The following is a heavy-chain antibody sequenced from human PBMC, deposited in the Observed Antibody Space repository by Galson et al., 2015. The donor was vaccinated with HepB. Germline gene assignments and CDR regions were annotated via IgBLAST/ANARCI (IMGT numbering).Heavy chain of an antibody. J-gene: IGHJ3*02. CDR3: ATGRYSRSSDAFDI. CDR1: GGSISSYY. CDR2: MYYSGST. V-gene: IGHV4-59*01. D-gene: IGHD6-6*01. Sequence: TLSLTCTVSGGSISSYYWTWIRQPPGKGLEWIGYMYYSGSTNYNPSLKSRVTISVDTSKNQFSLKLTSVTAADTAVYYCATGRYSRSSDAFDIWGQGTMVTVSS.